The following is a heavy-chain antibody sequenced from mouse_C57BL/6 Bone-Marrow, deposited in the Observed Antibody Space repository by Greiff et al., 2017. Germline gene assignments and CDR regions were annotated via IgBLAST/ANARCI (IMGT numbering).Heavy chain of an antibody. V-gene: IGHV14-4*01. CDR1: GFNIKDDY. CDR2: IDPENGDT. D-gene: IGHD2-4*01. CDR3: TRYYDYAY. Sequence: VQLKQSGAELVRPGASVKLSCTASGFNIKDDYMHWVKQRPEQGLEWIGWIDPENGDTEYAPKFQGKATITADTSSNTAYLQLSSLTSEDTAVYCCTRYYDYAYWGQGTLVTVSA. J-gene: IGHJ3*01.